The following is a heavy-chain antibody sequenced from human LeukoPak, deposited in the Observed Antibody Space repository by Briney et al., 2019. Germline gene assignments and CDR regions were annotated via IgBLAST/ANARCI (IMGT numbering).Heavy chain of an antibody. CDR3: VKEYSSGWQIFDY. CDR1: GFTFSSYG. J-gene: IGHJ4*02. CDR2: ISGSGGST. D-gene: IGHD6-19*01. Sequence: GGSLRLSCAASGFTFSSYGMSWVRQAPGKGLEWVSAISGSGGSTDYADSVKGRFTISRDNSKSTLYLQTNSLRAEDTAVYYCVKEYSSGWQIFDYWGQGTLVTVSS. V-gene: IGHV3-23*01.